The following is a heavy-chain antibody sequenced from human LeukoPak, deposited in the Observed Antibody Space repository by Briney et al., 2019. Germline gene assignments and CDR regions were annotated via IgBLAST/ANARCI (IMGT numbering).Heavy chain of an antibody. V-gene: IGHV3-7*01. CDR1: GFTFSSYW. D-gene: IGHD2-15*01. Sequence: GGSLRLSCAASGFTFSSYWMSWVRQAPGKGLEWVANIKQDGSEKYYVDSVKGRFTISRDNAKNSLYLQMNSLRAEDTAVYYCARDPFYCSGGSCYSRGHDAFDIWGQGTMVTVSS. CDR3: ARDPFYCSGGSCYSRGHDAFDI. CDR2: IKQDGSEK. J-gene: IGHJ3*02.